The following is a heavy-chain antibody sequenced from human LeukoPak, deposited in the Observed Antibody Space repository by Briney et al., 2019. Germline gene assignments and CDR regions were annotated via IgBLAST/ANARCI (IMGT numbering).Heavy chain of an antibody. CDR3: ATHTSLGYCSSTSCLGIDY. CDR2: IYSGGRT. CDR1: GFTFSRYW. Sequence: GGSLRLSCAASGFTFSRYWMSWVRQAPGKGLEWVSVIYSGGRTYYADSVKGRFTISRDNSKNTLYLQMKSLRAEDTAVYYCATHTSLGYCSSTSCLGIDYWGQGTLVTVSS. J-gene: IGHJ4*02. D-gene: IGHD2-2*01. V-gene: IGHV3-53*01.